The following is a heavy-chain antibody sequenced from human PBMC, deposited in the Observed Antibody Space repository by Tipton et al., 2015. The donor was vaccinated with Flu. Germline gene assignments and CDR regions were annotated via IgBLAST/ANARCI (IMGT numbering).Heavy chain of an antibody. CDR3: ARDHPPSITVLGEITDYFGMDV. V-gene: IGHV3-9*01. Sequence: QLVQSGGSLVQPGGSLRLSCATSGFTFHDYAIHWVRQAPGKGLEWVSGISWDSDEIRYADSVRGRLTISRDNAKRSVQLQMNSLRVEDTALYYCARDHPPSITVLGEITDYFGMDVWGQGTTVTVSS. CDR2: ISWDSDEI. J-gene: IGHJ6*02. D-gene: IGHD3-3*01. CDR1: GFTFHDYA.